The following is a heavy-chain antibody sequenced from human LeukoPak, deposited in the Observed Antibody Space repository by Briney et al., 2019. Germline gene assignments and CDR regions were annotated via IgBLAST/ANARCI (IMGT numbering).Heavy chain of an antibody. CDR1: GFTFSSYW. Sequence: PGESLRLSCAASGFTFSSYWMHWVRQAPGKGLVWVSRINSDGSSTSYADSVKGRFTISRDSAKNSLYLQMNSLRAEDTALYYCAKVQEAYYYGMDVWGQGTTVTVSS. CDR3: AKVQEAYYYGMDV. J-gene: IGHJ6*02. V-gene: IGHV3-74*01. CDR2: INSDGSST.